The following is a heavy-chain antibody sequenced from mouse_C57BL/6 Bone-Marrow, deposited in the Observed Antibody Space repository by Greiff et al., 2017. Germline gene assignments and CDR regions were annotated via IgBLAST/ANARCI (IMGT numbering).Heavy chain of an antibody. V-gene: IGHV5-17*01. Sequence: EVQVVESGGGLVKPGGSLKLSCAASGFTFSDYGMHWVRQAPEKGLEWVAYISSGSSTIYYADTVKGRFTISRDNAKNTLFLQKTSLRSEDTAMYYCARRYYGSSFDYWGQGTTLTVSS. J-gene: IGHJ2*01. D-gene: IGHD1-1*01. CDR3: ARRYYGSSFDY. CDR2: ISSGSSTI. CDR1: GFTFSDYG.